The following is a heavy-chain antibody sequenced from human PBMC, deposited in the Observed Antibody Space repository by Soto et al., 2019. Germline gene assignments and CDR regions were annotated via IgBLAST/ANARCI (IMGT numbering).Heavy chain of an antibody. CDR1: GYTFISYG. Sequence: ASVKISCKASGYTFISYGISWVRQAPGQGLEWVGWMSAFTGKADYAQIFQDRVTMTTDTSKSTAYMELRSLRSEDTAVYYCARDQRYYGSGYYYSESWGEGTPVTVT. V-gene: IGHV1-18*04. J-gene: IGHJ1*01. CDR3: ARDQRYYGSGYYYSES. CDR2: MSAFTGKA. D-gene: IGHD3-10*01.